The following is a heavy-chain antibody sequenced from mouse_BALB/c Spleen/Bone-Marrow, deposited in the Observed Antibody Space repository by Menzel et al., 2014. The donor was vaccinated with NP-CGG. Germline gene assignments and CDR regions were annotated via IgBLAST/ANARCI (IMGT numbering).Heavy chain of an antibody. CDR2: IRLKSNNYAT. Sequence: VQLKHSGGGLVQPGGSMKLSCVASGFTFSNYWMNWVRQSPEKGLEWVAEIRLKSNNYATHYAESVKGRFTISRDDSKSSVYLQMNNLRAEDTGIYYCTRGYYYGSSYVFNYWGQGTTLTVSS. CDR3: TRGYYYGSSYVFNY. J-gene: IGHJ2*01. V-gene: IGHV6-6*02. D-gene: IGHD1-1*01. CDR1: GFTFSNYW.